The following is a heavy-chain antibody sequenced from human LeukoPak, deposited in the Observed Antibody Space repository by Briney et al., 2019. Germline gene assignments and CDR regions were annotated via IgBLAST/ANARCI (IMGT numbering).Heavy chain of an antibody. V-gene: IGHV1-2*04. CDR2: INPNSGGT. D-gene: IGHD2-2*01. J-gene: IGHJ5*02. CDR1: GYTFTGYY. CDR3: ARDVTPYCSSTSCYGFDP. Sequence: GASVKVSCKASGYTFTGYYMHWVRQAPGQGLEWMGRINPNSGGTNYAQKFQGWVTMTRDTSISTAYMELSRLRSDDTAVYYCARDVTPYCSSTSCYGFDPWGQGTLVTVSS.